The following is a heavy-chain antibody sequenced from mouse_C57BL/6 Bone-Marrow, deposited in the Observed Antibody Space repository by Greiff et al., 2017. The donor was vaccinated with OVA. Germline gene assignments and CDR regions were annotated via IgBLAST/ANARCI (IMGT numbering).Heavy chain of an antibody. D-gene: IGHD3-2*02. CDR2: IWSGGST. CDR3: ARWEGSSGQVAY. V-gene: IGHV2-2*01. J-gene: IGHJ3*01. Sequence: VQLVESGPGLVQPSQRLSITCTVSGFSLTSYGVHWVRQSPGKGLEWLGVIWSGGSTDYNAAFISRLSISKDNAKSQVFFKMSSRQADDTAIYYCARWEGSSGQVAYWGQGTLVTVSA. CDR1: GFSLTSYG.